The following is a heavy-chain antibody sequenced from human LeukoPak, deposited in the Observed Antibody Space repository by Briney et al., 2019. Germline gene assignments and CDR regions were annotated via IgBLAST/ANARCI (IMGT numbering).Heavy chain of an antibody. J-gene: IGHJ1*01. V-gene: IGHV4-59*08. CDR1: GGSISSYY. CDR2: IYYSGST. Sequence: SETLSLTCTVSGGSISSYYWSWIRQPPGKGLEWIGYIYYSGSTNYNPSLKSRVTISVDTSKNQFSLKLTSVTAADTAVYYCARYGSGSYSDDHFQHWGQGTLVTVSS. D-gene: IGHD3-10*01. CDR3: ARYGSGSYSDDHFQH.